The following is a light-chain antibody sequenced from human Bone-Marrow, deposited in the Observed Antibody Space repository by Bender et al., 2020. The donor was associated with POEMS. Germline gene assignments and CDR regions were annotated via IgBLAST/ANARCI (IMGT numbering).Light chain of an antibody. J-gene: IGLJ3*02. CDR1: NIGSKS. V-gene: IGLV3-21*02. CDR3: QVWDSTNDHWV. CDR2: DDS. Sequence: SYVLTQPPSVSVAPGQTARTTCGGNNIGSKSVHWYQQKPGQAPVLVVYDDSDRPSGIPERFSGSKSGDTATLTISRVEAGDEADYYCQVWDSTNDHWVFGGGSKLTVL.